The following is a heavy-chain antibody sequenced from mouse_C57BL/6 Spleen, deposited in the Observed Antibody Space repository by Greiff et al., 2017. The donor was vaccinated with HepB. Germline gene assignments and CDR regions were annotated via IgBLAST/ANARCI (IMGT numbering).Heavy chain of an antibody. Sequence: VQLQQPGAELVRPGSSVKLSCKASGYTFTSYWMHWVKQRPIQGLEWIGNIDPSDSETHYNQKFKDKATLTVDKSSSTAYMQLSSLTSEDSAVYYCARCYSSSYWYFDVGGTETTVTVSS. D-gene: IGHD1-1*01. CDR2: IDPSDSET. CDR3: ARCYSSSYWYFDV. CDR1: GYTFTSYW. V-gene: IGHV1-52*01. J-gene: IGHJ1*03.